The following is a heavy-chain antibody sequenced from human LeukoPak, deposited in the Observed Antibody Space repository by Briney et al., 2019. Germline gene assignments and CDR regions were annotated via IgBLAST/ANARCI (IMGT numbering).Heavy chain of an antibody. D-gene: IGHD2-2*02. CDR1: GYRFPTYW. V-gene: IGHV5-51*01. CDR2: IYPGDSDT. CDR3: ARGFGYCSSTSCDIFDY. J-gene: IGHJ4*02. Sequence: GESLKISCKGSGYRFPTYWIGWVRQMPGKGLEWMGIIYPGDSDTRYSPSFQGQVTISADKSISTAYLQWSSLKASDTAMYYCARGFGYCSSTSCDIFDYWGQGTLVTVSS.